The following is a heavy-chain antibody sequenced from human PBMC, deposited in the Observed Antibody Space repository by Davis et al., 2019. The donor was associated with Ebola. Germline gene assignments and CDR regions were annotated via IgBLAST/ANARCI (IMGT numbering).Heavy chain of an antibody. CDR1: GYTFTSYG. D-gene: IGHD4-17*01. V-gene: IGHV1-18*01. CDR3: ARAIDDYGDYELGGMGN. J-gene: IGHJ4*02. Sequence: ASVKVSCKASGYTFTSYGISWVRQAPGQGLEWMGWISAYNGNTNYAQKLQGRVTMTTDTSTSTAYMELRSLRSDDTAVYYCARAIDDYGDYELGGMGNWGQGTLVTVSS. CDR2: ISAYNGNT.